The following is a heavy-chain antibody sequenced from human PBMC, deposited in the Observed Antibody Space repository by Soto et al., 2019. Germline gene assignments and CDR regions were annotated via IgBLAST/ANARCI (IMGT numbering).Heavy chain of an antibody. J-gene: IGHJ6*02. CDR1: GFTFSSYA. D-gene: IGHD3-10*02. Sequence: QVQLVESGGGVVQPGRSLRLSCAASGFTFSSYAMHWVRQAPGKGLEWVAVISYDGSNKYYADSVKGRFTISRDNSKNTLYLQMNSLRAEDTAVYYCARDRTQTMFDYYGMDVWGQGTTVTVSS. CDR3: ARDRTQTMFDYYGMDV. CDR2: ISYDGSNK. V-gene: IGHV3-30-3*01.